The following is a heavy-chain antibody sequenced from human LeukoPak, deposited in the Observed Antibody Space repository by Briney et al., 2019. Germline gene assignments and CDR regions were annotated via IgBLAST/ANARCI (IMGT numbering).Heavy chain of an antibody. V-gene: IGHV4-34*01. CDR2: INHSGST. Sequence: SETLSLTCAVYGGSFSGYYWSWIRQPPGKGLEWIGEINHSGSTNYNPSLKSRVTISVDTSKNQFSLKLSAVTAADTAVYYCARGSDVLRFLEWLSTDAFDIWGQGTMVTVSS. J-gene: IGHJ3*02. D-gene: IGHD3-3*01. CDR1: GGSFSGYY. CDR3: ARGSDVLRFLEWLSTDAFDI.